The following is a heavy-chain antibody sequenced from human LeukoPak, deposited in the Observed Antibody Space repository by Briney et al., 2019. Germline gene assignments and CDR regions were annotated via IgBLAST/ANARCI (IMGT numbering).Heavy chain of an antibody. Sequence: GSLRLSCAASGFTFSDYDMSWVRQAPGKGLEWVSSMSLSTSGKTYADSVKGRFTVSTDKAKNTLYLQMDSLRAEDTAIYYCAKALTRWAFDMWGQGTMVTVSS. CDR2: MSLSTSGK. J-gene: IGHJ3*02. V-gene: IGHV3-23*01. D-gene: IGHD3-16*01. CDR1: GFTFSDYD. CDR3: AKALTRWAFDM.